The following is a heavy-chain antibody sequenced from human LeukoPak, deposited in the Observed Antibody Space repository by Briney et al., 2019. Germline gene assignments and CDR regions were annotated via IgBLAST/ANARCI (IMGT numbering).Heavy chain of an antibody. CDR3: AKRSGGPSPFDY. V-gene: IGHV3-21*04. D-gene: IGHD3-3*01. J-gene: IGHJ4*02. Sequence: GGSLRLSCAASGFTFSSYSMNWVRQAPGKGLEWVSSISSSSSYIYYADSVKGRFTISRDNSKNTLFLQMNSLRAEDTAVYYCAKRSGGPSPFDYWGQGTLVTVSS. CDR1: GFTFSSYS. CDR2: ISSSSSYI.